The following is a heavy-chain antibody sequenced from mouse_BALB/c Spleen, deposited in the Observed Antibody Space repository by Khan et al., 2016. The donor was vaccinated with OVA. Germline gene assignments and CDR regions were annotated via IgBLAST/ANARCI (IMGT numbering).Heavy chain of an antibody. CDR3: ARAYYRYNGYYAMDY. D-gene: IGHD2-14*01. J-gene: IGHJ4*01. V-gene: IGHV2-6-4*01. Sequence: QVQLKESGPGLVAPSQGLSITCTVSGFSLSRYNIHWIRQSPGKGLEWLGMIWCGGNKDYNPTLKIRLSISKDNSKSQVFIKMNDLQTDDTAMYFSARAYYRYNGYYAMDYWGQGTSVTVSS. CDR2: IWCGGNK. CDR1: GFSLSRYN.